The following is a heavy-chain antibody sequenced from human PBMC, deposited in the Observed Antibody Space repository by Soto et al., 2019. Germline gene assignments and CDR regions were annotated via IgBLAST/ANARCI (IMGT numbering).Heavy chain of an antibody. CDR1: GYTFTSYY. Sequence: ASVKVSCKASGYTFTSYYMHWVRQAPGQGLEWMGIINPSGGSTSYAQKFQGRVTMTRDTSTSTVYMELSSLRSEDTAVYYCARGGKVATFVGDYYYYGVDVWGQGTTVTV. CDR3: ARGGKVATFVGDYYYYGVDV. D-gene: IGHD5-12*01. J-gene: IGHJ6*02. V-gene: IGHV1-46*01. CDR2: INPSGGST.